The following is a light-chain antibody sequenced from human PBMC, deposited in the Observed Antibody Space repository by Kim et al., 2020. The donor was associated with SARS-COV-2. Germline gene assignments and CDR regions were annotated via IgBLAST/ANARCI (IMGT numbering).Light chain of an antibody. CDR3: ASWDDSVNEWL. J-gene: IGLJ3*02. CDR1: SSNVGSQS. Sequence: QSALTQPPSASGTPGQRVTISCSGTSSNVGSQSVYWYQQLPGTAPRLVIYTNDRRPAGVPDRFSGSKSATSASLAISGLRSGDEADYYCASWDDSVNEWLFGRGTQLTVL. CDR2: TND. V-gene: IGLV1-47*01.